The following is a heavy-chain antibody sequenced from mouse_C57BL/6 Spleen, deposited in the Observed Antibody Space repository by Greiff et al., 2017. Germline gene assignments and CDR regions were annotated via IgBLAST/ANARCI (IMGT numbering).Heavy chain of an antibody. CDR1: GYTFTDYY. CDR3: ARSLITTVPWYFDV. J-gene: IGHJ1*03. Sequence: VQLQQSGPELVKPGASVKISCKASGYTFTDYYMNWVKQSHGKSLEWIGDINPNNGGTSYNQKFKGKATLTVDKSSSTAYMELRSLTSEDSAVYYCARSLITTVPWYFDVWGTGTTVTVSS. V-gene: IGHV1-26*01. CDR2: INPNNGGT. D-gene: IGHD1-1*01.